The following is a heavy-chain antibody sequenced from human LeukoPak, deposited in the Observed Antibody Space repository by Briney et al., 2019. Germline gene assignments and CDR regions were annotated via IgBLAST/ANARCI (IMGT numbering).Heavy chain of an antibody. CDR1: GGSISSSSYY. CDR2: IYYSGST. D-gene: IGHD2-15*01. V-gene: IGHV4-39*07. Sequence: SETPSLTCTVSGGSISSSSYYWGWIRQPPGKGLEWIGSIYYSGSTYYNPSLKSRVTISVDTSKNQFSLKLSSVTAADTAVYYCAREIVVVAGRWFDPWGQGTLVTVSS. J-gene: IGHJ5*02. CDR3: AREIVVVAGRWFDP.